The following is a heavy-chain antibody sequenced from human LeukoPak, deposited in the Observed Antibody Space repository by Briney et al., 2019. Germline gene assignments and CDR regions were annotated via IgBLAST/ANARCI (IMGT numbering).Heavy chain of an antibody. J-gene: IGHJ4*02. CDR2: IYPGDSDT. V-gene: IGHV5-51*01. CDR3: ARRGYYHGSGSYEDY. D-gene: IGHD3-10*01. CDR1: GYSFTSYG. Sequence: GESLKISCKGSGYSFTSYGIGWVRQMPGKGLEWMGIIYPGDSDTKYSPSFQGQVTISADKSTSTAYLQWSSLKASDTAMYYCARRGYYHGSGSYEDYWGQGTLVTVSS.